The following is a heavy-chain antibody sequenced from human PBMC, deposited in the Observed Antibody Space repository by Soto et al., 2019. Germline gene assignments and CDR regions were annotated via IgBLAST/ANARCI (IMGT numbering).Heavy chain of an antibody. CDR1: GFNFSSYA. CDR2: ISYDGGKK. Sequence: PGGSLRLSCAASGFNFSSYAMHWVRQAPGKGLEWVAVISYDGGKKYYADSVKGRFTISRDNSKNTLYVEMNSLSAEDTAVYYCAREGQTAAGTTPQNWGQGTLVTVS. J-gene: IGHJ4*02. V-gene: IGHV3-30*04. CDR3: AREGQTAAGTTPQN. D-gene: IGHD6-13*01.